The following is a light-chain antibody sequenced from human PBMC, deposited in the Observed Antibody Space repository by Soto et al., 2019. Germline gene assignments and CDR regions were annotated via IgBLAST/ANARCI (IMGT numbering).Light chain of an antibody. CDR3: SSYAGSNILVV. J-gene: IGLJ2*01. V-gene: IGLV2-8*01. CDR1: SSDVGGYNY. CDR2: EVS. Sequence: QSALTQPPSASGSPGQSVTISCTGTSSDVGGYNYVSWYQQHPGKAPKLMFYEVSKRPSGVPDCFYGSKSGNTASLTVSGLKAEEQADYYCSSYAGSNILVVFGGEINLSVL.